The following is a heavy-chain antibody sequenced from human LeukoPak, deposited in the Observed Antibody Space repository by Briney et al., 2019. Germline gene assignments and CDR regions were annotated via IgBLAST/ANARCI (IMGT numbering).Heavy chain of an antibody. J-gene: IGHJ5*02. V-gene: IGHV3-74*01. CDR3: ARDSARRGLAGGSVPAAIPLNWFDP. D-gene: IGHD2-2*02. CDR2: INSDGSST. Sequence: GGSLRLSCAASGFTFSSYWMHWVRQAPGEGLVWVSRINSDGSSTSYADSVKGRFTISRDNAKNTLYLQMNSLRAEDTAVYYCARDSARRGLAGGSVPAAIPLNWFDPWGQGTLVTVSS. CDR1: GFTFSSYW.